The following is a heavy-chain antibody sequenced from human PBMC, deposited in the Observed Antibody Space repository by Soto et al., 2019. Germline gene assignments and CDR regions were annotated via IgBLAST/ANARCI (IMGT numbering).Heavy chain of an antibody. J-gene: IGHJ4*02. V-gene: IGHV4-4*02. CDR1: SGSISSSNW. CDR2: IYHSGST. CDR3: AREPGDYIWGSYRYFDY. D-gene: IGHD3-16*02. Sequence: PSETLSLTCAVSSGSISSSNWWSWVRQPPGKGLEWIGEIYHSGSTNYNPSLKSRVTISVDKSKNQFSLKLSSVTAADTAVYYCAREPGDYIWGSYRYFDYWGQGTLVTVSS.